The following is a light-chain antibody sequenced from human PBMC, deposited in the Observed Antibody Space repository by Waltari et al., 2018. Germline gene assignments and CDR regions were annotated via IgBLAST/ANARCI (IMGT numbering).Light chain of an antibody. CDR3: QQYGSSPET. CDR1: QSVNNNF. V-gene: IGKV3-20*01. CDR2: AAS. J-gene: IGKJ1*01. Sequence: ELVLTQSPGTLSLSPGEGATLSCRASQSVNNNFLAWYQQKPGQAPRLLIYAASSRATGIPDRFRGSGSGTDFTLTINRLEPEDFAVYHCQQYGSSPETFGQGTKVEIK.